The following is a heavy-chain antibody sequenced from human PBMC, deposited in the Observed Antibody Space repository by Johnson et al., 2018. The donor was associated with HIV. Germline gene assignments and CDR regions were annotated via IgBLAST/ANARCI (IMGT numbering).Heavy chain of an antibody. CDR2: NNWYGGNT. J-gene: IGHJ3*02. CDR1: GFIFDDYG. D-gene: IGHD4-23*01. Sequence: VQLVESGGGVLRPGASLRLSCEGFGFIFDDYGLNWVRQGPGKGLEWVSGNNWYGGNTDYADSVEGRFTISSDNSKNTLFLQMSSLRPEDTAVYYCARELRYIGNSRGAFDIWGQGTMVTVSS. CDR3: ARELRYIGNSRGAFDI. V-gene: IGHV3-20*04.